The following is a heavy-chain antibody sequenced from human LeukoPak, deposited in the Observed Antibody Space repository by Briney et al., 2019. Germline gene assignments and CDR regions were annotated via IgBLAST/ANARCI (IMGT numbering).Heavy chain of an antibody. CDR3: ASLRYSSSRPNYYYYMDV. D-gene: IGHD6-6*01. Sequence: PSETLSLTCAVYGGSFSGYYWSGIRQPPGKGREWIGEINHSGRTKYNPSLKSRVTISVATSKNQFSLKLSSVTAADTAVYHCASLRYSSSRPNYYYYMDVWGKGTTVTVSS. V-gene: IGHV4-34*01. J-gene: IGHJ6*03. CDR1: GGSFSGYY. CDR2: INHSGRT.